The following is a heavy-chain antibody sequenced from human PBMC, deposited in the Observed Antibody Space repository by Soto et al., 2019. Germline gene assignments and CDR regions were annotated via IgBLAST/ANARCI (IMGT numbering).Heavy chain of an antibody. CDR1: GFTFSSYS. CDR2: ISSSSSTI. D-gene: IGHD3-9*01. CDR3: ARVGGTDYDILTGYPGGYYYYMDV. V-gene: IGHV3-48*01. Sequence: GGSLRLSCAASGFTFSSYSMNWVRQAPGKGREWVSYISSSSSTIYYADSVKGRFTISRDNAKNSLYLQMNSLRAEDTAVYYCARVGGTDYDILTGYPGGYYYYMDVWGKGTTVTVSS. J-gene: IGHJ6*03.